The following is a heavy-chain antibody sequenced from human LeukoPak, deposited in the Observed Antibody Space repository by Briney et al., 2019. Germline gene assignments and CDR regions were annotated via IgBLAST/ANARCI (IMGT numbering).Heavy chain of an antibody. CDR2: IVVGSGNT. Sequence: GASVKVSCKASGFTFTSSAMQRVRQARGQRPEWIGWIVVGSGNTNYAQKFQERVTITRDMSTSTAYMELSSLRSEDTAVYYCAADRDCSSTSCYPFNFDYWGQGTLVTVSS. CDR3: AADRDCSSTSCYPFNFDY. V-gene: IGHV1-58*02. J-gene: IGHJ4*02. CDR1: GFTFTSSA. D-gene: IGHD2-2*01.